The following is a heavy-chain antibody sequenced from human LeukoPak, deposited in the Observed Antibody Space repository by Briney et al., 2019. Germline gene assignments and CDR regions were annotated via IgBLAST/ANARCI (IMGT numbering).Heavy chain of an antibody. CDR2: IYHSGST. CDR3: ARRTVTQWFGP. CDR1: GGSISSDGYS. D-gene: IGHD4-17*01. Sequence: SQTLSLTCAVSGGSISSDGYSWSWIRQPPGKGLEWIGYIYHSGSTYYNPSLKSRVTMSVGGSKNQFSLKLSSVTAADAAVYYCARRTVTQWFGPWGQGTLVTVSS. J-gene: IGHJ5*02. V-gene: IGHV4-30-2*01.